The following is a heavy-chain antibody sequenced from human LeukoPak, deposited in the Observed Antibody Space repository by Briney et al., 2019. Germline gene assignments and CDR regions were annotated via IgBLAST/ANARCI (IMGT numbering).Heavy chain of an antibody. D-gene: IGHD3-10*01. CDR1: AYTFTAYY. CDR2: INPKSGGT. V-gene: IGHV1-2*02. CDR3: ARERPSITLVRGVVNDFDY. J-gene: IGHJ4*02. Sequence: ASVKVSCKASAYTFTAYYMHWVRQALGQGLEWMGWINPKSGGTHYAQKFQGRVTMTRDTSISTAYMELSRLRSDDTAVYYCARERPSITLVRGVVNDFDYWGQGTLVTVSS.